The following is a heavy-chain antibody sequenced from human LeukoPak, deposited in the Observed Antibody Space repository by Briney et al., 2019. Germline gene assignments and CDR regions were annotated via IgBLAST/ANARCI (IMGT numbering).Heavy chain of an antibody. CDR3: AKSYLQIVTLTALYFDS. CDR2: SGTGGNT. CDR1: GFSFSNYA. Sequence: GGSLRLACAASGFSFSNYAMNWVRQAPGKGLEWVSTSGTGGNTYYTDSVKGRFSISRDNSKNTLYLQMNSLRAEDTAIYYCAKSYLQIVTLTALYFDSWGQGALVTVSS. J-gene: IGHJ4*02. D-gene: IGHD2-21*02. V-gene: IGHV3-23*01.